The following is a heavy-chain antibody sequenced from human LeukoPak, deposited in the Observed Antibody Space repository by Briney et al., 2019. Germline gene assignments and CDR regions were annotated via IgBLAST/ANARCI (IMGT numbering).Heavy chain of an antibody. CDR3: ARDGGSSWYLYYYYYMDV. CDR1: GFTFSSYW. J-gene: IGHJ6*03. Sequence: PGGSLRLSCAASGFTFSSYWMSWVRQAPGKGLEWVANIKQDGSEKYYVDSVKGRFTISRDNAKNSLYLQMNSLRAEDTAVYYCARDGGSSWYLYYYYYMDVWGKGTTVTVSS. V-gene: IGHV3-7*01. D-gene: IGHD6-13*01. CDR2: IKQDGSEK.